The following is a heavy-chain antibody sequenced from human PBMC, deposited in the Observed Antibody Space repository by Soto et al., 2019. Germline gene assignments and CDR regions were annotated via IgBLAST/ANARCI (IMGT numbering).Heavy chain of an antibody. D-gene: IGHD6-19*01. CDR3: ARDQLVAGLIEY. CDR2: INPSGGRK. V-gene: IGHV1-46*04. Sequence: SVKVAFNAAGYNFTIYYIHSVRQAPVQGLEWMVIINPSGGRKIYAQKLQGRVTMDRDTSTRTVYMELSSLRSEDTAVYYCARDQLVAGLIEYWGQGTLVTVSS. CDR1: GYNFTIYY. J-gene: IGHJ4*02.